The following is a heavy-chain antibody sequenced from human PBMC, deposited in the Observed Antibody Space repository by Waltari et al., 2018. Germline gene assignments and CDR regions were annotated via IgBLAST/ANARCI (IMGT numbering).Heavy chain of an antibody. Sequence: QMQLVQSGPEVKKPGTSVKVSCKASGFTFTNSAMQWVRQARGQRLEWIGWIVVWSGITDYDQHFQERITIARDISTSTVYMELSSLRSEDTAVYYCAAASSSWSPGGTGFYGMDVWGQGTTVTVSS. CDR2: IVVWSGIT. V-gene: IGHV1-58*02. CDR1: GFTFTNSA. D-gene: IGHD6-13*01. J-gene: IGHJ6*02. CDR3: AAASSSWSPGGTGFYGMDV.